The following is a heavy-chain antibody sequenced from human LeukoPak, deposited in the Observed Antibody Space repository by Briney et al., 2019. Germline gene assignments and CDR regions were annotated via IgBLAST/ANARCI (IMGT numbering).Heavy chain of an antibody. Sequence: SETLSFTCAVYGGSFSGYYWSWIRQPPGKGLEWIGEINHSGSTNYNPSLKSRVTISVDTSKNQFSLKLSSVTAADTAVYYCARGRGASFDYWGQGTLVTVSS. CDR1: GGSFSGYY. CDR2: INHSGST. D-gene: IGHD1-26*01. V-gene: IGHV4-34*01. J-gene: IGHJ4*02. CDR3: ARGRGASFDY.